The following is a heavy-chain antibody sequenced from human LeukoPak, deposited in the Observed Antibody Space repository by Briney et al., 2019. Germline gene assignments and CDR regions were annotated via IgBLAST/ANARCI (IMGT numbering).Heavy chain of an antibody. D-gene: IGHD3-9*01. V-gene: IGHV1-2*02. CDR3: ARNFDMKGFDP. CDR1: GYTFTGYY. Sequence: ASVKVSCKASGYTFTGYYMNWVRQAPGQGLEWMGVINSDSGFTKYAQKFQGRVTMTRDTSITTVYMDLTRLTSDDTAVYYCARNFDMKGFDPWGQGTLVTVSS. J-gene: IGHJ5*02. CDR2: INSDSGFT.